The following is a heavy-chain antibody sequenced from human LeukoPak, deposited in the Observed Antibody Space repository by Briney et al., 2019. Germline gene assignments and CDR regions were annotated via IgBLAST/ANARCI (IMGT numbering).Heavy chain of an antibody. Sequence: PGGSLRLSCAASGFTFSSYAMSWVRQAPGKGLEWVSVIYSGGDTDYADSVKGRCTISRDNSKNTLYLRMNSLTVDDTAVYYCAKVWLTRGWYYFDYWGQGTLVTVSS. J-gene: IGHJ4*02. CDR1: GFTFSSYA. V-gene: IGHV3-66*01. CDR3: AKVWLTRGWYYFDY. D-gene: IGHD6-19*01. CDR2: IYSGGDT.